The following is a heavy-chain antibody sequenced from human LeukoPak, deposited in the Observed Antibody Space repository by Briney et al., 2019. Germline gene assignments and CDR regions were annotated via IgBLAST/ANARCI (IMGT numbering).Heavy chain of an antibody. V-gene: IGHV3-7*01. CDR3: ARAGSHWHYVY. J-gene: IGHJ4*02. Sequence: GGSLRLSCAASGFTFSGFSMSWVRQSPTKGLEWVANIKQDGSERYYVDSVKGRFTISRGNAKNSLSLQMNNLRVEDTAVYYCARAGSHWHYVYWGQGTVVTVSS. D-gene: IGHD3-10*01. CDR1: GFTFSGFS. CDR2: IKQDGSER.